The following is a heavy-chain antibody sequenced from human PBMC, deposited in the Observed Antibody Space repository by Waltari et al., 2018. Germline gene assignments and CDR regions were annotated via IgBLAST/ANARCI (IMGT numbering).Heavy chain of an antibody. CDR2: IIPILGIA. CDR3: ASNGGYSYGPDYFDY. V-gene: IGHV1-69*02. D-gene: IGHD5-18*01. J-gene: IGHJ4*02. CDR1: GGTFSSYT. Sequence: QVQLVQSGAEVKKPGSSVKVSCKASGGTFSSYTISWVRQAPGQGLEWMGRIIPILGIANYGQKFQGRVTITADKSTSTAYMELSSLRSEDTAVYYCASNGGYSYGPDYFDYWGQGTLVTVSS.